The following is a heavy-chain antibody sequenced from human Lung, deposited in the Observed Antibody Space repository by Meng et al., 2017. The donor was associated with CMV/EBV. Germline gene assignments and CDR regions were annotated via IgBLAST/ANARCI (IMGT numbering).Heavy chain of an antibody. J-gene: IGHJ3*02. CDR3: ARDGSFWSGYYAPVAFDI. CDR2: ISSSSSYI. V-gene: IGHV3-21*01. D-gene: IGHD3-3*01. CDR1: GFPFSSYS. Sequence: GESLKISCAASGFPFSSYSMNWVRQAPGKGLEWVSSISSSSSYIYYADSVKGRCTISRDNAKNSLYLQMNSLRAEDTAVYYCARDGSFWSGYYAPVAFDIWGQGTMVTVSS.